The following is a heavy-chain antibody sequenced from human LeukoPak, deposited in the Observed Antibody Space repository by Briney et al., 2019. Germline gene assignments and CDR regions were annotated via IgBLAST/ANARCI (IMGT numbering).Heavy chain of an antibody. CDR3: ARHAVRDGYNRHNDY. Sequence: GESLKISCKGSGYSFTSYWIGWVRQMPGKGLEWMGIIYPGDSDTRYSPSFEGQVTISADKSISTAYLQWSSLKASDTAMYYCARHAVRDGYNRHNDYWGQGTLVTVS. D-gene: IGHD5-24*01. J-gene: IGHJ4*02. V-gene: IGHV5-51*01. CDR1: GYSFTSYW. CDR2: IYPGDSDT.